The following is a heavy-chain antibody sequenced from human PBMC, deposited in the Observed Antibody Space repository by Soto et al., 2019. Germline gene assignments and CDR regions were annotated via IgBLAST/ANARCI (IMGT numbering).Heavy chain of an antibody. CDR2: IIPIFGTA. V-gene: IGHV1-69*12. Sequence: QVQLVQSGAEVKKPGSSVKVSCKASGGTFSSYAISWVRQAPGQGLEWMGGIIPIFGTANYAQKFQGRVTISADESTSRAYMELSSLRSEDTAVYYCARDELGWDGDYSRTGDYYYYGMDVWGQGTTVTVSS. CDR1: GGTFSSYA. J-gene: IGHJ6*02. CDR3: ARDELGWDGDYSRTGDYYYYGMDV. D-gene: IGHD4-17*01.